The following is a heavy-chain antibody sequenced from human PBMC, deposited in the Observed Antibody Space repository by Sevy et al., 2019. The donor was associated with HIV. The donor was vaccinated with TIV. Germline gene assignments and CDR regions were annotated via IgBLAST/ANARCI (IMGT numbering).Heavy chain of an antibody. CDR2: ITENGSSK. J-gene: IGHJ6*02. Sequence: GGSLRLSCRVSGFTFSRYGMHWVRQAPGKGPEWVAIITENGSSKDYADSVKGRFTISRDNTKDTVYLEMNSLRPEDTAVDYCANAWGRFVGSSGLYYYFGMDVWGQGTAVTVSS. D-gene: IGHD6-19*01. V-gene: IGHV3-30*18. CDR1: GFTFSRYG. CDR3: ANAWGRFVGSSGLYYYFGMDV.